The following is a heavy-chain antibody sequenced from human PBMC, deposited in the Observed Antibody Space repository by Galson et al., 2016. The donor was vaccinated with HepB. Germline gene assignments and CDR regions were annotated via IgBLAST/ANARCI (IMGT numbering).Heavy chain of an antibody. Sequence: LSLTCTVSGCSMSSSSYYWGWIRQPPGKGLEWIGSIYYSGSTYYNPSLKSRVTISVDTSKNQFSLNLSSVTAADTAVYYCARHGPLGTPMSYFDDWGQGTLVTVSS. J-gene: IGHJ4*02. V-gene: IGHV4-39*01. CDR2: IYYSGST. D-gene: IGHD3-10*02. CDR1: GCSMSSSSYY. CDR3: ARHGPLGTPMSYFDD.